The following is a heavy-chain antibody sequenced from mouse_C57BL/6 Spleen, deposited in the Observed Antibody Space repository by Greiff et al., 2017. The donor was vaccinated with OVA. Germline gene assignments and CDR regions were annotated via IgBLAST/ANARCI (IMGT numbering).Heavy chain of an antibody. CDR3: ARSGTTDFDY. Sequence: LQESGAELVRPGTSVKVSCKASGYAFTNYLIEWVKQRPGQGLEWIGVINPGSGGTNYNEKFKGKATLTADKSSSTAYMQLSSLTSEDSAVYFCARSGTTDFDYWGQGTTLTVSS. CDR2: INPGSGGT. V-gene: IGHV1-54*01. D-gene: IGHD2-1*01. CDR1: GYAFTNYL. J-gene: IGHJ2*01.